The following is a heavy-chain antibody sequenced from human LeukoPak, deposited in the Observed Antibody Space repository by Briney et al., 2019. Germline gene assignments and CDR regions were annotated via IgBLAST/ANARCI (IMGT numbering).Heavy chain of an antibody. CDR2: IYSGGNR. V-gene: IGHV3-66*01. J-gene: IGHJ6*02. CDR1: GFTVNSNY. CDR3: ARTPMFYFYGMDV. Sequence: PGGSLRLSCAPSGFTVNSNYMNWVRQAPGKGMEWVSVIYSGGNRYYADSVKGRFTISRDNSKNTLYLQMNSLRAEDTAVYYCARTPMFYFYGMDVWGRGTTVTVSS. D-gene: IGHD2-15*01.